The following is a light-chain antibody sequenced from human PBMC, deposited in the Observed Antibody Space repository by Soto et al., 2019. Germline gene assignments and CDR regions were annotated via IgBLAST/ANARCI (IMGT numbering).Light chain of an antibody. CDR1: QGISNW. CDR3: QQTNTFLPLT. J-gene: IGKJ4*01. V-gene: IGKV1-12*01. CDR2: GAS. Sequence: DIPMTQSPSSVSASAGDRVTITCRASQGISNWLAWYQQQPGKAPKHLIYGASSLQSGVPSRFSGGGSGTHFTLIISSLQPEDFATYYCQQTNTFLPLTFGGGTKVEI.